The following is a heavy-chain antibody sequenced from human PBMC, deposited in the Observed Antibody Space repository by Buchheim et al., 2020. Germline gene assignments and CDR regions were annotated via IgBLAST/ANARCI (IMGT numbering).Heavy chain of an antibody. CDR1: GYTFTNYH. CDR2: INPRGDIT. J-gene: IGHJ5*02. D-gene: IGHD4-17*01. CDR3: ARDVSYGWFDP. Sequence: QVQLVQSGAEVKKAGASVKISCKASGYTFTNYHMHWVRQAPGPGLEWMGIINPRGDITTYAQKFQGRVTMTRDTSTSTDYMEVSSLTSEDTAIYYCARDVSYGWFDPWGQGT. V-gene: IGHV1-46*01.